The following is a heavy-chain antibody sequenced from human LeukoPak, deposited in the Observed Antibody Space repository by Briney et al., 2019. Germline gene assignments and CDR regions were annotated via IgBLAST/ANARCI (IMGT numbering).Heavy chain of an antibody. CDR1: GGSFSGYY. CDR3: ARGGITMVRGVISGTNYYYGMDV. CDR2: SKHSGST. D-gene: IGHD3-10*01. V-gene: IGHV4-34*01. J-gene: IGHJ6*02. Sequence: SETLSLTCAVYGGSFSGYYWSWIRQPPGKGLEWIGESKHSGSTNYNPSLKSRVTISVDTSKNQFSLKLSSVTAADTAVYYCARGGITMVRGVISGTNYYYGMDVWGQGTTVTVFS.